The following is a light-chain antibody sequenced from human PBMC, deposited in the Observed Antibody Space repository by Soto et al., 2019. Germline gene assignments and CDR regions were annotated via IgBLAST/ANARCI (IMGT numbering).Light chain of an antibody. J-gene: IGLJ2*01. CDR3: SAHSSSDLLQV. CDR2: DVY. Sequence: QSALTQPASVSGSPGQSITISCAGTSSDVGGSNYVSWYQQHPGKAPKLMIYDVYNRPLGISNRFSGSKSGYTASRTISRLHAEADADYFCSAHSSSDLLQVFGAGTNLTVL. V-gene: IGLV2-14*03. CDR1: SSDVGGSNY.